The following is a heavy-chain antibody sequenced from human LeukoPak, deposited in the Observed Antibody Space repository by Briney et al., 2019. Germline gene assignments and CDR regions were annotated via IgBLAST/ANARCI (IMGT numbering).Heavy chain of an antibody. Sequence: ASVKVSCKASGYTFTSYGISWVRQAPGQGLERMGWISAYNGNTNYAQKLQGRVTMTTDTSTSTAYMELRSLRSDDTAVYYCARDGPYYYDSSGYYWGYWGQGTLVTVSS. J-gene: IGHJ4*02. CDR2: ISAYNGNT. CDR3: ARDGPYYYDSSGYYWGY. CDR1: GYTFTSYG. D-gene: IGHD3-22*01. V-gene: IGHV1-18*01.